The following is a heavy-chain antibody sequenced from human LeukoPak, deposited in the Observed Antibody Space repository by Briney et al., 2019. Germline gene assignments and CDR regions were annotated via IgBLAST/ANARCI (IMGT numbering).Heavy chain of an antibody. J-gene: IGHJ3*02. CDR3: ARALSYGDYPRLANDAFDI. Sequence: PSETLSLTCTVSGGSISSYYWSWIRKPPGKGLEWIGYIYYSGSTYYNPSLKSRVAISVDTSKNQFSLKLSSVTAADTAVYYCARALSYGDYPRLANDAFDIWGQGTMVTVSS. CDR1: GGSISSYY. V-gene: IGHV4-59*12. CDR2: IYYSGST. D-gene: IGHD4-17*01.